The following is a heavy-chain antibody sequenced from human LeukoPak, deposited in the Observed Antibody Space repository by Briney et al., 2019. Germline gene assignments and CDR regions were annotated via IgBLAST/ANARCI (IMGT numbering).Heavy chain of an antibody. D-gene: IGHD5-12*01. J-gene: IGHJ4*02. CDR3: ARSVRRGFNFDS. CDR1: GGFISISTHY. V-gene: IGHV4-39*01. CDR2: VFYSGAT. Sequence: TSETLSLTCSVSGGFISISTHYWGWIRQTPGKGLEWIGSVFYSGATYFNPSLNSRLTISVDTSKNQFSLKLRSVTAADTAVYYCARSVRRGFNFDSWGQGTLVIVSS.